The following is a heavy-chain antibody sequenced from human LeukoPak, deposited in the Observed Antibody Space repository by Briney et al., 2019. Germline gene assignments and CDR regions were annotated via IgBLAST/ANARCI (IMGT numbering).Heavy chain of an antibody. Sequence: ASVEVSCKASGGTFSSYAISWVRQAPGQGLEWMGRIIPIFGTANYAQKFQGRVTITTDESTSTAYMELSSLRSEDTAVYYCVLESPGPYYYYMNVWGKGTTVTVSS. J-gene: IGHJ6*03. V-gene: IGHV1-69*05. CDR2: IIPIFGTA. CDR3: VLESPGPYYYYMNV. CDR1: GGTFSSYA.